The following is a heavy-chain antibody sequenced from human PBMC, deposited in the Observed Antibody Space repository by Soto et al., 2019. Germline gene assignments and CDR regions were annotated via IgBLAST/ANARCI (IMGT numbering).Heavy chain of an antibody. CDR3: ARSMTTVTFDAFDI. CDR1: GFTFSSYG. V-gene: IGHV3-33*01. CDR2: IWYDGSNK. D-gene: IGHD4-17*01. Sequence: PGGSLRLSCAASGFTFSSYGMHWVRQAPGKGLEWVAVIWYDGSNKYYADSVKGRVTMTTDTSTSTAYMELRSLRSDDTAVYYCARSMTTVTFDAFDIWGQGTMVTVSS. J-gene: IGHJ3*02.